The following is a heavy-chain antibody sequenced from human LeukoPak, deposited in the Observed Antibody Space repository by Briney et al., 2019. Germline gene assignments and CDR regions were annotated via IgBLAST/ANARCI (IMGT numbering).Heavy chain of an antibody. V-gene: IGHV4-59*01. CDR1: GGSISSSY. J-gene: IGHJ5*02. CDR2: TYYSGST. D-gene: IGHD2-2*01. CDR3: ARVGGCISTSCYAGGWFDP. Sequence: PSETLSLTCTVSGGSISSSYWTWIRQPPGKGLEWIGYTYYSGSTNYNPSLKSRVTISVDTSKNQFSLKLNSVTAADTAVYYCARVGGCISTSCYAGGWFDPWGQGTLVTVSS.